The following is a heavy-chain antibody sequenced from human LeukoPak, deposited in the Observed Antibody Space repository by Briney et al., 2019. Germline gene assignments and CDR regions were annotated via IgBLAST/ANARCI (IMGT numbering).Heavy chain of an antibody. CDR3: AKDSEPEDGDYGYDY. D-gene: IGHD4-17*01. Sequence: GGSLRLSCAASGFTFSSYSMNWVRQAPGKGLEWVAVIWYDGSNKYYAGSVKGRFTISRDNSKNTLYLQMNSLRAEDTAVYYCAKDSEPEDGDYGYDYWGQGTLVTVSS. J-gene: IGHJ4*02. CDR1: GFTFSSYS. CDR2: IWYDGSNK. V-gene: IGHV3-33*06.